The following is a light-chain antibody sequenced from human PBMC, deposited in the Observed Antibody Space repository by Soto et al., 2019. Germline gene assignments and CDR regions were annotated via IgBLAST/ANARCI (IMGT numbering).Light chain of an antibody. CDR1: SSDVGAYKY. V-gene: IGLV2-8*01. Sequence: QSALTQPPSASGSPGQSVTISCTGTSSDVGAYKYVSWYQQYPGKAPKLMSYEVSNRPSGVPDRFSGSKSGNTASLTVSGLHAEDEADYYCTSYVGSNIWVFGGGTKLTVL. CDR2: EVS. CDR3: TSYVGSNIWV. J-gene: IGLJ3*02.